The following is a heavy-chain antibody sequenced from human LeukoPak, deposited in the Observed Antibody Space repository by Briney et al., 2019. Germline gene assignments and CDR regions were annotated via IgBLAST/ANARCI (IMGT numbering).Heavy chain of an antibody. J-gene: IGHJ2*01. CDR2: MYYSGTI. Sequence: SETLSLTCTVSGGSMSPNYWSWIRQPPGKGLKWIAYMYYSGTIVDNPSFKSRVAISVDTSKNQFSLRLSSVPAADTARYYCARGDRYWYFDLWGRGTLVTVSS. D-gene: IGHD2-21*01. V-gene: IGHV4-59*01. CDR3: ARGDRYWYFDL. CDR1: GGSMSPNY.